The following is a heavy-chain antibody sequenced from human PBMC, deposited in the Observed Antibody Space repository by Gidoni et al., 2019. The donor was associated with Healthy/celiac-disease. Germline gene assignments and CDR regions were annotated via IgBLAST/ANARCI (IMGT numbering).Heavy chain of an antibody. D-gene: IGHD3-22*01. CDR2: ISGSGGST. CDR1: GFTFSSYA. V-gene: IGHV3-23*01. J-gene: IGHJ4*02. CDR3: AKALGTMIVVVIDY. Sequence: EVQLMESGGGLVQPGGSRRLSCAAPGFTFSSYAMSWVRQEPGKGLGWVSAISGSGGSTYYAESVKGRFTISRDNSKNTLYLQMNSLRAEDTAVYYCAKALGTMIVVVIDYWGQGTLVTVSS.